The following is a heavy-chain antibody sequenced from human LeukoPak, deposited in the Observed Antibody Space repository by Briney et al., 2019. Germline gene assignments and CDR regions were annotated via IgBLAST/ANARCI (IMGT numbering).Heavy chain of an antibody. CDR2: IYYSGST. CDR1: VGSVCSISHY. CDR3: ARNLTQDFGDLGQTLKTNCFDP. Sequence: PSETLSLTCTVSVGSVCSISHYWGWIRQPPGKGLEWIGSIYYSGSTYYSPSHRLRGNIYVHTSKNKFSRKVRSVTPADTAVFHCARNLTQDFGDLGQTLKTNCFDPWGQGTLVTVSS. V-gene: IGHV4-39*01. D-gene: IGHD4-17*01. J-gene: IGHJ5*02.